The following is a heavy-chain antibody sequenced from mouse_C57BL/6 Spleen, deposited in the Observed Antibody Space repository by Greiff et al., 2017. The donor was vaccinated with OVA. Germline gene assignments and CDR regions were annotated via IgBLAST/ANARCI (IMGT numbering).Heavy chain of an antibody. J-gene: IGHJ1*03. CDR2: IDPSDSYT. CDR1: GYTFTSYW. Sequence: QVQLKQSGAELVMPGASVKLSCKASGYTFTSYWMHWVKQRPGQGLEWIGEIDPSDSYTNYNQKFKGKSTLTVDKSSSTAYMQLSSLTSEDSAVYYCARWNRYFDVWGTGTTVTVSS. V-gene: IGHV1-69*01. CDR3: ARWNRYFDV.